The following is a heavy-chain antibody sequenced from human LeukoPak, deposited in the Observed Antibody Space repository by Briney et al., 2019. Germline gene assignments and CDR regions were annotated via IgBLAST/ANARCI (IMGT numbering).Heavy chain of an antibody. CDR1: GYSISSGYY. D-gene: IGHD2-15*01. Sequence: SETGSPTCTVSGYSISSGYYWGGIRQPPGKGLEWIGSIYHSGSTYYNPSLKSRVTISVDTSKNQFSLKLSSVTAADTAVYYCASVGWYGAFDIWGQGTMVTVSS. CDR3: ASVGWYGAFDI. V-gene: IGHV4-38-2*02. J-gene: IGHJ3*02. CDR2: IYHSGST.